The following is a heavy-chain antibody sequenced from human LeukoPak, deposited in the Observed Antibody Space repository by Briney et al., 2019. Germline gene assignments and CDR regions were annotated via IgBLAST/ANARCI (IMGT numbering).Heavy chain of an antibody. Sequence: SETLSLTCAVYGGSFSGYYWSWIRQPPGKGLEWIGEINHSGSTNYNPSLKSRVTISVDTSKNQLSLKLSSVTAADTAVYYCARGYSNYAPWGQGTLVTVSS. D-gene: IGHD4-11*01. J-gene: IGHJ5*02. CDR2: INHSGST. CDR3: ARGYSNYAP. V-gene: IGHV4-34*01. CDR1: GGSFSGYY.